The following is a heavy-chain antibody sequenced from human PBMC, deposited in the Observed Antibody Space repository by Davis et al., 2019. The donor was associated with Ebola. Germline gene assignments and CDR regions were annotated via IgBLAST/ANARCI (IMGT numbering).Heavy chain of an antibody. CDR2: ISTGSSTI. D-gene: IGHD2-15*01. CDR3: ARRAYCSGGSCYYNDY. V-gene: IGHV3-48*02. J-gene: IGHJ4*02. Sequence: GESLKISCAASGFTFRSYAMNWVRQAPGKGLEWVSYISTGSSTIYYADSVKGRFTISRDNAKNSLYLQMNSLRDEDTAVYYCARRAYCSGGSCYYNDYWGQGTLVTVSP. CDR1: GFTFRSYA.